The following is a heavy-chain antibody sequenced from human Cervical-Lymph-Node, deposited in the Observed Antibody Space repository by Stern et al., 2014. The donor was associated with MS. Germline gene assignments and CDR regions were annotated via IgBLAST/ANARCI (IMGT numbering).Heavy chain of an antibody. CDR2: SNI. CDR3: ARGATIFGVVSGNGMDV. J-gene: IGHJ6*02. Sequence: SNIYYADSVKGRFTISRDNAKNSLYLQMNSLRAEDTAVYYCARGATIFGVVSGNGMDVWGQGTTVTVSS. V-gene: IGHV3-21*01. D-gene: IGHD3-3*01.